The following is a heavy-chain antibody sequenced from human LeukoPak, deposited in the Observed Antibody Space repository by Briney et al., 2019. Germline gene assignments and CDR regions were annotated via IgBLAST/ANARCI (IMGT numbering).Heavy chain of an antibody. J-gene: IGHJ6*02. CDR1: GYTFTSYG. CDR2: INAYNGNT. V-gene: IGHV1-18*01. CDR3: ARYYYYGMDV. Sequence: ASVTVTFPASGYTFTSYGISWVRQAPGQGLGWMGWINAYNGNTNYAQKVQGRVTMTTDTSTRTAYMELRSLRSDDTAVYYCARYYYYGMDVWGQGTTVTVSS.